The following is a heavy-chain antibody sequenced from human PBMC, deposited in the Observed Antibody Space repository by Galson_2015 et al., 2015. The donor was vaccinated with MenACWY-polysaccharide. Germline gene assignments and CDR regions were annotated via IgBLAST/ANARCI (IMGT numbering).Heavy chain of an antibody. Sequence: ETLSLTCSVSGGSISSSRYYWGWLRQPPGKGLEWIGNIDDSGRTYYNPSLRSRVTISTDTSRNQFSLKLSSVTAADTAFYYCGRVVGPPAVAVIGTAGRSFDHWGQGTLVTVSS. D-gene: IGHD6-13*01. J-gene: IGHJ4*02. CDR1: GGSISSSRYY. CDR3: GRVVGPPAVAVIGTAGRSFDH. V-gene: IGHV4-39*07. CDR2: IDDSGRT.